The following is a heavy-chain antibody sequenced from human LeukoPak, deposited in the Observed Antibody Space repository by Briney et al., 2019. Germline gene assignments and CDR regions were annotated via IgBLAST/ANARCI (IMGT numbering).Heavy chain of an antibody. Sequence: ASVKVSCKASGYTFTSYYMHWVRQAPEQGLEWMGIINPSGGSTSYAQKFQGRVTMTRDMSTSTVYMELSSLRSEDTAVYYCARNYGVRGWFDPWGQGTLVTVSS. J-gene: IGHJ5*02. D-gene: IGHD4-17*01. CDR1: GYTFTSYY. CDR3: ARNYGVRGWFDP. CDR2: INPSGGST. V-gene: IGHV1-46*01.